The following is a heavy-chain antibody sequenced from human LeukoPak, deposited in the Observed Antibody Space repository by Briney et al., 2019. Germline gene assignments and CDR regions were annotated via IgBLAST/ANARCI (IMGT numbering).Heavy chain of an antibody. Sequence: SETLSLTCAVYGGSFSGYYWSWIRQPPGKGLEWIGEINHSGSTNYNPSLKSRVTISVDTSKNQFSLKLSSVTAADTAVYYCATGEAVAAQYDYWGQGTLVTVSS. V-gene: IGHV4-34*01. D-gene: IGHD6-19*01. CDR1: GGSFSGYY. CDR2: INHSGST. CDR3: ATGEAVAAQYDY. J-gene: IGHJ4*02.